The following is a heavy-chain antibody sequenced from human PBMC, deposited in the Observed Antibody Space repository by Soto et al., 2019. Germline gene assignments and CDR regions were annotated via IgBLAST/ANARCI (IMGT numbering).Heavy chain of an antibody. CDR2: IKEDGSEK. J-gene: IGHJ4*02. Sequence: GGSLRLSCAASGFSFSSSWMNWVRQAPGKGLEWVADIKEDGSEKYYVDSLKGRLTIARDNAKNSLYLQMNSLRAEDTAVYYCAREDYYDRRFDSWGQGTLVTVSS. D-gene: IGHD3-22*01. CDR1: GFSFSSSW. V-gene: IGHV3-7*03. CDR3: AREDYYDRRFDS.